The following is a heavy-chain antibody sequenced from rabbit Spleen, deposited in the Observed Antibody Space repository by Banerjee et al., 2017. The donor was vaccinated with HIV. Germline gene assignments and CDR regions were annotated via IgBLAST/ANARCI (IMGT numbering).Heavy chain of an antibody. V-gene: IGHV1S47*01. CDR3: ARAIVPWLGLTRLDL. J-gene: IGHJ3*01. Sequence: EQLEESGGGLVKPGASLTLTCKASGFPFSNKAVMCWVRQAPGKGLEWIGIIYAAKGSTDYASWVNGRFTVSSDNAQSTVDLKMTSLTAADTATYFCARAIVPWLGLTRLDLWGPGTLVTVS. CDR2: IYAAKGST. D-gene: IGHD4-1*01. CDR1: GFPFSNKA.